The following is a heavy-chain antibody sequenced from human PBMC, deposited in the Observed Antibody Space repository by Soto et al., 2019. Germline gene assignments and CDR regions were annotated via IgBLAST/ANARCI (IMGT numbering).Heavy chain of an antibody. D-gene: IGHD3-10*01. CDR1: GGSISSGGDC. CDR3: ARAQGSGFLVS. CDR2: IYHSGST. J-gene: IGHJ4*02. V-gene: IGHV4-30-2*05. Sequence: SETLSLTCGVSGGSISSGGDCWSWIRQPPGKGLEWIGYIYHSGSTYYNPSLKSRVTISVDTSKNQFSLKLSSVTAADTAVYYCARAQGSGFLVSWGQGTLVTVSP.